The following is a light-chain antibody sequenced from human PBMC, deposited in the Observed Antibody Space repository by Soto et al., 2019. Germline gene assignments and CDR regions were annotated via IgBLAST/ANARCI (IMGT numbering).Light chain of an antibody. CDR3: QQYNNWPPRNT. Sequence: EIVMTQSPATLSVSPGERATLSCRASQSVSSNLAWYQQQPGQAPRLLIYGASTRATGIPARFSGSGSGTELTLTISSLQSEDFAVYYCQQYNNWPPRNTFGQGTKLEIK. J-gene: IGKJ2*01. CDR2: GAS. CDR1: QSVSSN. V-gene: IGKV3-15*01.